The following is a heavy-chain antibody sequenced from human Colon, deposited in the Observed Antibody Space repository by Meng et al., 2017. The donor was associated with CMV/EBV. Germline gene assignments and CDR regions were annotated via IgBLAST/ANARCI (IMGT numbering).Heavy chain of an antibody. CDR3: ARGSYFGTFDY. CDR1: GYTSTCSR. D-gene: IGHD3-10*01. J-gene: IGHJ4*02. Sequence: SYTAAGYTSTCSRISWVRQAAGQGLEWMGLIPAYNGNKNYAERLQDRVTMTTDITTNTTQMELRNLRSDNTVIYYSARGSYFGTFDYWGQGTLVTVSS. CDR2: IPAYNGNK. V-gene: IGHV1-18*01.